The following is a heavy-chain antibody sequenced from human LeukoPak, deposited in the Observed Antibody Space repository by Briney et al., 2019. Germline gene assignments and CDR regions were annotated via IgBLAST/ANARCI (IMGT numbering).Heavy chain of an antibody. CDR2: TLYDGSRK. Sequence: GGSLRLSCAGSGFIFGSYVMSWVRQTPGMGLQWVALTLYDGSRKYYEDSVKGRFIISRDNSKNALYLQMDSLRAEDTAIYYCARERQALYGMDVWGQGTTVTVSS. V-gene: IGHV3-30*02. J-gene: IGHJ6*02. CDR1: GFIFGSYV. CDR3: ARERQALYGMDV.